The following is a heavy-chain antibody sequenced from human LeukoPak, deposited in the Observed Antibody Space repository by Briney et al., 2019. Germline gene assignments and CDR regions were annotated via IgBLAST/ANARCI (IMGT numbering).Heavy chain of an antibody. CDR2: ISPYNGNT. D-gene: IGHD2-21*01. J-gene: IGHJ3*01. Sequence: PGASVKVSCKASGYTFTSYGISWVRQAPGRGLEWMGWISPYNGNTNYAQNLLGRVTMTTDTSTSTAYMELRSLRSDDTAVYYCAREANHLTHVVVVIGRGDAFDVWGQGTMVTVSS. CDR1: GYTFTSYG. V-gene: IGHV1-18*01. CDR3: AREANHLTHVVVVIGRGDAFDV.